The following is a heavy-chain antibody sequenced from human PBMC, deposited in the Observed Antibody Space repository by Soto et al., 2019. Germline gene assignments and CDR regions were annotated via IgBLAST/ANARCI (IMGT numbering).Heavy chain of an antibody. Sequence: QVQLQESGPGLVRPSQTLSLTCTVSNGSIDNTVFFWNWIRQHPGRGLEWIGYISYSGKTFYNPSLQSRVSMSLDSSTNQFSLKLSSVTAAETAVYFCARHLSGDYPNANWFDPWGQGTLVTVSS. V-gene: IGHV4-31*03. CDR3: ARHLSGDYPNANWFDP. CDR2: ISYSGKT. J-gene: IGHJ5*02. D-gene: IGHD4-17*01. CDR1: NGSIDNTVFF.